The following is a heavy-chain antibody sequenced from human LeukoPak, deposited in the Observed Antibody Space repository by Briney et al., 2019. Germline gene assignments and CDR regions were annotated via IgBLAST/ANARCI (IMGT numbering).Heavy chain of an antibody. CDR1: GFTFDDYA. J-gene: IGHJ4*02. CDR2: ISWNSGSI. D-gene: IGHD6-13*01. V-gene: IGHV3-9*03. CDR3: AKKAENADYFDT. Sequence: GGSLRLSCAASGFTFDDYAMHWVRQAPGKGLEWVSGISWNSGSIGYADSVKGRFTISRDNAKNSLYLQMNSLRAEDMALYYCAKKAENADYFDTWGQGTLVTVSS.